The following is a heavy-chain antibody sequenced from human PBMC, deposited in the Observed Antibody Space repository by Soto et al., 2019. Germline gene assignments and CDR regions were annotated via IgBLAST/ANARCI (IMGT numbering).Heavy chain of an antibody. D-gene: IGHD6-13*01. Sequence: QVHLVQSGAEVKKPGSSVKVSCKASGGTFSNHAINWVRQAPGQGLEWMGRIIPIFTTTNYAQKFQGRVTITADESTITAYMELSSLKHDDTAVYYCAXXVAXXXXXXEDVFDIWGQGTLVTVSS. V-gene: IGHV1-69*12. CDR3: AXXVAXXXXXXEDVFDI. CDR1: GGTFSNHA. CDR2: IIPIFTTT. J-gene: IGHJ3*02.